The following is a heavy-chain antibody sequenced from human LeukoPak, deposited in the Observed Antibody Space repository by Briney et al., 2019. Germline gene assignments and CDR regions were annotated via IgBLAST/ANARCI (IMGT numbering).Heavy chain of an antibody. CDR1: GGSISSRNYY. CDR2: IYYSGGT. D-gene: IGHD1-26*01. CDR3: ARRVWELRTNWFDP. J-gene: IGHJ5*02. Sequence: PSETLSLTCSVSGGSISSRNYYWGWIRQPPGKKLEWIGSIYYSGGTYYNPSLKSRVTISIDTSKNQFSLKLSSVTAADTAVYYCARRVWELRTNWFDPWGQGTLVTVSS. V-gene: IGHV4-39*07.